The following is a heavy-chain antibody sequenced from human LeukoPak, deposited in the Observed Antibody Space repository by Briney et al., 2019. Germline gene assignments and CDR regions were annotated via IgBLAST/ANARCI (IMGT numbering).Heavy chain of an antibody. CDR2: IRNDGSDK. D-gene: IGHD3-10*01. CDR1: GFTFSSYG. J-gene: IGHJ4*02. V-gene: IGHV3-30*02. CDR3: ANEWLHVSGSYKANN. Sequence: PGGPLRLSCAASGFTFSSYGMHWVRQAPGKGLEWVAFIRNDGSDKYHADSVKGRFTISRDNSKNTLYPQMNSLRTEDTAVYYCANEWLHVSGSYKANNWGQGTLVTVSS.